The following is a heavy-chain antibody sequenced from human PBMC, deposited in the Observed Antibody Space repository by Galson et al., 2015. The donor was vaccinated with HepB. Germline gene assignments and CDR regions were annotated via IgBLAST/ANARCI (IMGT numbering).Heavy chain of an antibody. D-gene: IGHD3-22*01. Sequence: LTCTVSGGSISSGDYYWSWIRQLPGKGLEWIGYIHTIGSTYYNPSLKSRVIISLDTSKDQFSLNLNSVTAVDTAVYYCARIGMQVVVINAWGQGTPVTVSS. CDR1: GGSISSGDYY. CDR3: ARIGMQVVVINA. V-gene: IGHV4-31*03. J-gene: IGHJ4*02. CDR2: IHTIGST.